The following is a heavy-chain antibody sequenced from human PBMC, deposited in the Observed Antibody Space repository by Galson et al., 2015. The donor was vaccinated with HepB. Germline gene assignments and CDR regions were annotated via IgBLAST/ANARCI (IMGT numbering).Heavy chain of an antibody. CDR3: VRCDISGPAYDF. V-gene: IGHV3-23*01. Sequence: SLRLSCAGSGFNFNSYAMSWVRQAPGKGLEWVSDISRSADATYYADSVKGRFTISRDSSKNTLYLQMNSLRAEDTAVYFCVRCDISGPAYDFWGQGTMVTVSS. D-gene: IGHD3-22*01. CDR2: ISRSADAT. CDR1: GFNFNSYA. J-gene: IGHJ3*01.